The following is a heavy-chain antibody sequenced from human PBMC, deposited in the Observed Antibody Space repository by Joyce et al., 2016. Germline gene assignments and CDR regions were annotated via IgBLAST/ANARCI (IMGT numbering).Heavy chain of an antibody. V-gene: IGHV4-39*01. J-gene: IGHJ4*02. CDR3: ARRHDYSQVAISSHFDY. CDR1: GGSISGSPYY. CDR2: VYHMGST. Sequence: LQLQESGPGQVRPSETLSLTCTVPGGSISGSPYYWGWVRQPPGKELEWIGSVYHMGSTYYDPALESRVTISVDTSKNQFSLKLRSVTAADTAVYYCARRHDYSQVAISSHFDYWGQGSPVTVSS. D-gene: IGHD4-11*01.